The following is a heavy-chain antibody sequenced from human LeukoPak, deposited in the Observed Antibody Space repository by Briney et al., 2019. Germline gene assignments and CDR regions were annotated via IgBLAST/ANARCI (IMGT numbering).Heavy chain of an antibody. CDR1: GFPFSTYD. J-gene: IGHJ4*02. V-gene: IGHV3-30*18. CDR3: AKGLGTGSVLARPLHY. D-gene: IGHD3-10*01. Sequence: PGGSLRLSCAASGFPFSTYDMHWVRQAPDKGLQWVAVMSSDGYRTDYPDSVRGRFTISRDNFKNTVDLQMISVTAEDTAMYFCAKGLGTGSVLARPLHYWGQGTLVTVSS. CDR2: MSSDGYRT.